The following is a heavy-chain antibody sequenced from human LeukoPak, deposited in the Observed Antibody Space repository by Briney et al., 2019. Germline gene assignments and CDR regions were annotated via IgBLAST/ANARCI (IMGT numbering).Heavy chain of an antibody. D-gene: IGHD2/OR15-2a*01. J-gene: IGHJ5*02. Sequence: PSETLSLTCAVYGGSFSEYYWSWIRQPPGKGLEWIGEINHSGSTNYNPSLKSRVTISLDTSKNQFPPKLSSVTAADTAVYYCARRITVFYWFDPWDQGTLVTVSS. V-gene: IGHV4-34*01. CDR2: INHSGST. CDR1: GGSFSEYY. CDR3: ARRITVFYWFDP.